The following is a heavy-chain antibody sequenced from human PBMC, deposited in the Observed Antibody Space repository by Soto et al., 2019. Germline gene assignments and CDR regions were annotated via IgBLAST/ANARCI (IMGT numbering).Heavy chain of an antibody. CDR3: TTENGDYETSNYFDY. Sequence: GGSLRLSCAASGFTFSNAWMSWVRQAPGKGLEWVGRIKSKTDGGTTDYAAPVKGRFTISRDDSKNTLYLQMNSLKTEDTAVYYCTTENGDYETSNYFDYWGQGTLVTVSS. V-gene: IGHV3-15*01. CDR1: GFTFSNAW. D-gene: IGHD4-17*01. CDR2: IKSKTDGGTT. J-gene: IGHJ4*02.